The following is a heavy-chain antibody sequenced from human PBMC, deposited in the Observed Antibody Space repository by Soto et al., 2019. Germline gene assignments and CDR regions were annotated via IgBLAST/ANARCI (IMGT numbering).Heavy chain of an antibody. J-gene: IGHJ4*02. CDR1: GGSISSCDYY. D-gene: IGHD2-15*01. V-gene: IGHV4-30-4*01. CDR2: IYYSGNT. CDR3: ARERADGGKIY. Sequence: SETLSLTCTVSGGSISSCDYYWSWIRQPPGKGLEWIGYIYYSGNTYYNPSLKSRVTISVDTSKNQFSLKLSSVTAADTAVYYCARERADGGKIYWGQGTLVTVS.